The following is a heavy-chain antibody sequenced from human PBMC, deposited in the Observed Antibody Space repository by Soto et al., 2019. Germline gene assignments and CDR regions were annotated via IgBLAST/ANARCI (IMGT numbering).Heavy chain of an antibody. CDR2: ISGSGGST. Sequence: GGSLRLSCASSGFTFSSYAMILVRQAPGKGLEWVSAISGSGGSTYYADSVKGRFTISRDNSKNTLYLQMNSLRAEDTAVYYCAKAPSIVGATTGFDYWGQGTLVTVSS. V-gene: IGHV3-23*01. J-gene: IGHJ4*02. CDR1: GFTFSSYA. D-gene: IGHD1-26*01. CDR3: AKAPSIVGATTGFDY.